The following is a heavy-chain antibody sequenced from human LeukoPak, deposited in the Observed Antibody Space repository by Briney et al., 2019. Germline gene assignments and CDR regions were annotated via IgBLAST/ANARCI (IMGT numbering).Heavy chain of an antibody. J-gene: IGHJ4*02. V-gene: IGHV1-46*01. CDR1: GYIFTSYY. CDR3: ARNSDSGLDY. CDR2: INPSGGST. D-gene: IGHD6-19*01. Sequence: ASVKVSCKASGYIFTSYYMHWVRQAPGQGLEWMGFINPSGGSTSYAQKFQGRVTMTRDMSTSTVYLELSSLRSEDTAVYYCARNSDSGLDYWGQGTLVTVSS.